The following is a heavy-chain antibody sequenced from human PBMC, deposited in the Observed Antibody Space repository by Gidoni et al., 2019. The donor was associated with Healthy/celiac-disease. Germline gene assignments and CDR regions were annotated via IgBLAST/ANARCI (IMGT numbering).Heavy chain of an antibody. CDR3: ARIRPVVVTAYRLERAGDY. D-gene: IGHD2-21*02. Sequence: VQLQQWGAGLLKPSETLSLTCAVYGGSFSGYYWSWIRQPPGKGLEWIGEMNHSGSTNYNPSLKSRVTISVDTSKNQFSLKLSSVPAADTAVYYCARIRPVVVTAYRLERAGDYWGQGTLVTVSS. J-gene: IGHJ4*02. CDR1: GGSFSGYY. V-gene: IGHV4-34*01. CDR2: MNHSGST.